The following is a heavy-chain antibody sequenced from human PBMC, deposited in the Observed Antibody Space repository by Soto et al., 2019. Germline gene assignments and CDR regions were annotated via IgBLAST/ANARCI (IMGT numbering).Heavy chain of an antibody. D-gene: IGHD6-19*01. J-gene: IGHJ4*02. CDR2: ISHSGSR. CDR1: GGSFSGYF. Sequence: QVQLQQWGAGLLKASETLSLTCVVSGGSFSGYFWTWIRQSPGRGREWLGEISHSGSRNYNPAFQSRVIISVDASKNHVSLKLSSVTAADSATYFCARGLAYDRPIPVAEPLDSWGQGTLVTVSS. V-gene: IGHV4-34*02. CDR3: ARGLAYDRPIPVAEPLDS.